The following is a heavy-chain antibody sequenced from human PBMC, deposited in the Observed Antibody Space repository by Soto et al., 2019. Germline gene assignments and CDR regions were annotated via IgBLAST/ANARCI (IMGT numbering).Heavy chain of an antibody. CDR1: GGSISSGDYY. J-gene: IGHJ2*01. V-gene: IGHV4-30-4*01. CDR3: ARGQPDFATRYWYFDL. D-gene: IGHD2-15*01. CDR2: IYYSGST. Sequence: QVQLQESGPGLVKPSQTLSLTCTVSGGSISSGDYYWSWIRQPPGKGLEWIGYIYYSGSTYYNPSLKSRVTISVDTSKNQFSLKLSSVTAADTAVYYCARGQPDFATRYWYFDLWGRGTLVTVSS.